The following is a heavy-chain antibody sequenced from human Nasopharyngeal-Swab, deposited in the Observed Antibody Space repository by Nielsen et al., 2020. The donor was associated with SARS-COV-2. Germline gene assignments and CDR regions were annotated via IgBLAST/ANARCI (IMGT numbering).Heavy chain of an antibody. D-gene: IGHD2-15*01. CDR1: GYTLTTYG. V-gene: IGHV1-18*01. Sequence: ASVKVSCKASGYTLTTYGVSWVRQTPGQGLEWMGWISGDSGDTDYAQKFQGRVTLTTDTSTNTAYMELRSLESDDTAVYYCVRDVAIGRFDFWGQGTLVTVSS. CDR2: ISGDSGDT. J-gene: IGHJ4*02. CDR3: VRDVAIGRFDF.